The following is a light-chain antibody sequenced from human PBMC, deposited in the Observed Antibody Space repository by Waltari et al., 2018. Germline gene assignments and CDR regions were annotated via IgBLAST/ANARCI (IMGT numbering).Light chain of an antibody. CDR2: DTS. CDR3: QLRTYWPALT. V-gene: IGKV3-11*01. CDR1: QSVDKY. Sequence: EIVLTQSPATLSLSPGERATLSCRASQSVDKYFAWYQKKPGQAPRLLIYDTSIRATGIPVRFSGSGSGTDFTLTISSLEPEDFAVYYCQLRTYWPALTFGGGTKVEIK. J-gene: IGKJ4*01.